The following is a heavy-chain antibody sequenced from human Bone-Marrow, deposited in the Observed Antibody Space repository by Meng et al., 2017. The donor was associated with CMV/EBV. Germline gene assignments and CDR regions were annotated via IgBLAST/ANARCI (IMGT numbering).Heavy chain of an antibody. D-gene: IGHD6-19*01. CDR1: GYSISSGYY. CDR2: IYHSGST. Sequence: SETLSLTCTVSGYSISSGYYWGWIRQPPGKGLEWIGSIYHSGSTYYNPSLKSRVTISVDTSKNQFSLKLSSVTAADTAVYYCARTAVAGTVDYWGQGTLVTVPS. CDR3: ARTAVAGTVDY. J-gene: IGHJ4*02. V-gene: IGHV4-38-2*02.